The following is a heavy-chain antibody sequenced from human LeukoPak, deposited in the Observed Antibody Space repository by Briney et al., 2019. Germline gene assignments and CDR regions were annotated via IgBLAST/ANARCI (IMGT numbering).Heavy chain of an antibody. CDR3: ASLPSRYCSSTSCYPYYFDY. CDR1: GGSISSYY. CDR2: IYYSGST. D-gene: IGHD2-2*01. Sequence: PSETLSLTCTVSGGSISSYYWSWIRQPPGKGLEWIGYIYYSGSTNYNPSLKSRVTISVETSKNQFSLKLSSVTAADTAVYYCASLPSRYCSSTSCYPYYFDYWGQGTLVTVSS. J-gene: IGHJ4*02. V-gene: IGHV4-59*01.